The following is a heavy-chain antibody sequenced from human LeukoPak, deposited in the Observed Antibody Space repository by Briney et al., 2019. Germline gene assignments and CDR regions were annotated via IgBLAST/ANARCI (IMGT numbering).Heavy chain of an antibody. CDR1: GGSISSYY. J-gene: IGHJ3*02. V-gene: IGHV4-4*07. CDR2: IYTSGST. CDR3: ARDPDYSNPKTPDAFDI. Sequence: KPSETLSLTCTVSGGSISSYYWSWIRQPAGKGLEWIGRIYTSGSTNYNPSLKSRVTMSVDTSKNQFSLKLSSVTAADTAVYYCARDPDYSNPKTPDAFDIRGQGTMVTVSS. D-gene: IGHD4-11*01.